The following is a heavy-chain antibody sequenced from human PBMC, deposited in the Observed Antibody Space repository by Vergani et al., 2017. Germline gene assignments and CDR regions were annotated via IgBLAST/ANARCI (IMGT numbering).Heavy chain of an antibody. CDR3: VRDQVTMLRGSDALDI. CDR1: GFTFGYYA. J-gene: IGHJ3*02. D-gene: IGHD3-10*01. CDR2: IRSKAYGQAT. Sequence: EVQLVDSGGDLVQPGRSLRLSCTASGFTFGYYAMDWFRQAPGQGLEWVGGIRSKAYGQATTYAASVKGRFTISRDDSKSIAYLQMNNLQTEDTAMYYCVRDQVTMLRGSDALDIWGQGTMVTVSS. V-gene: IGHV3-49*03.